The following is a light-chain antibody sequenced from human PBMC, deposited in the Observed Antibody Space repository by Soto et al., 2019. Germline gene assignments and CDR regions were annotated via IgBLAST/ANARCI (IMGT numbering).Light chain of an antibody. CDR1: QDIGIR. CDR3: QQYNSCMWT. V-gene: IGKV1D-16*01. Sequence: DSQMTQSKSSLSASVGDTVTVTCRSSQDIGIRLSWYQQKPGKAPKILIFSVSNLGRGVPSRFSGSGSGTEFTLTISSLQPDDFATYYCQQYNSCMWTFGQGTKVDI. CDR2: SVS. J-gene: IGKJ1*01.